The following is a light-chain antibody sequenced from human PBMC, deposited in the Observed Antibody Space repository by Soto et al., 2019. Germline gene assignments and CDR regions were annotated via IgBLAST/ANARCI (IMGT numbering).Light chain of an antibody. Sequence: EIVLTQSPGTLSLSPGEKATLSCRASQSVSSSYLAWYQQKPGQAPRLLIHGASSRATGIPDRFSGSGSGTDFTLTINRQEPEDFAVYYCQQYGTSRAFGQGPKVQ. J-gene: IGKJ1*01. CDR2: GAS. CDR3: QQYGTSRA. V-gene: IGKV3-20*01. CDR1: QSVSSSY.